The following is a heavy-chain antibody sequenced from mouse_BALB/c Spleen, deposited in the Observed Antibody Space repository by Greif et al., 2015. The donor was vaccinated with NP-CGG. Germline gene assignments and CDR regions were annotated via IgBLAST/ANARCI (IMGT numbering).Heavy chain of an antibody. CDR3: ERDRSYYSMDY. Sequence: EVMLVESGGCLVQPGGSLRLSCATSGFTFTDYYMIWVRQPPGKALEWLGFIRNKANGYPTENSASVKGRFTISRDNPESILYLQVNGLGSWDSATYYWERDRSYYSMDYWGQGTSFTVSS. V-gene: IGHV7-3*02. CDR1: GFTFTDYY. CDR2: IRNKANGYPT. J-gene: IGHJ4*01.